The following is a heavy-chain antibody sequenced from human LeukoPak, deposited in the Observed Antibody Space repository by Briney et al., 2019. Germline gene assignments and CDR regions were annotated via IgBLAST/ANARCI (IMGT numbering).Heavy chain of an antibody. CDR3: VKDLYRGDTSSWYYFDY. CDR1: GFIISNYA. V-gene: IGHV3-64D*06. D-gene: IGHD6-13*01. Sequence: GGSLRLACSASGFIISNYAMHWVRQAPGKGLEYVSAISANGGSTCYADSVKGRFTISRDNSKNTLYLQMSSLRAEDTAIYHCVKDLYRGDTSSWYYFDYWGQGTLVTASS. J-gene: IGHJ4*02. CDR2: ISANGGST.